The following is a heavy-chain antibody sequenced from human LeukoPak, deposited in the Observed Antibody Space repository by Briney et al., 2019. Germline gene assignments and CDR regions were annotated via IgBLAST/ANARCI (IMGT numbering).Heavy chain of an antibody. Sequence: GESLRLSCAASGFTFSSYYMNWVRQAPGKGLEWVSLIYIDGTTNYTDSLKGRFTISRDNSKNKLYLHMKSLTAADTAVYYFETPRHDLGELSIAPWCWGQGILVTVS. D-gene: IGHD6-6*01. CDR2: IYIDGTT. CDR3: ETPRHDLGELSIAPWC. V-gene: IGHV3-53*01. CDR1: GFTFSSYY. J-gene: IGHJ4*02.